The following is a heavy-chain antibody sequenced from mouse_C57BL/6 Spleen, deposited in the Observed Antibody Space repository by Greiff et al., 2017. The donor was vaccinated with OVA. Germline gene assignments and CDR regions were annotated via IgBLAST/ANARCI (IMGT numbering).Heavy chain of an antibody. D-gene: IGHD1-1*01. CDR2: IRSGSSTI. Sequence: EVKLMESGGGLVKPGGSLKLSCAASGFTFSDYGMHWVRQAPEKGLEWVAYIRSGSSTIYYADTVKGRFTISRDNAKNTLFLKMTSLRSEDTAMYYCARGGGEYGSSYEEFAYWGQGTLVTVSA. CDR3: ARGGGEYGSSYEEFAY. J-gene: IGHJ3*01. V-gene: IGHV5-17*01. CDR1: GFTFSDYG.